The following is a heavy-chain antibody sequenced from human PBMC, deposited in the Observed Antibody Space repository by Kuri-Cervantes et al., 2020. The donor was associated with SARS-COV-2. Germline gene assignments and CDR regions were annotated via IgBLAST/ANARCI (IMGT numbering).Heavy chain of an antibody. Sequence: SCTVSSGSISRYYWSWIRQPPGKGLEWIGYIYHSGSTYYNPSLKSRVTISVDRSKNQFSLKLSSVTAADTAVYYCARGRGSGRFDYWGQGTLVTVSS. D-gene: IGHD3-10*01. CDR1: SGSISRYY. CDR2: IYHSGST. J-gene: IGHJ4*02. CDR3: ARGRGSGRFDY. V-gene: IGHV4-30-2*01.